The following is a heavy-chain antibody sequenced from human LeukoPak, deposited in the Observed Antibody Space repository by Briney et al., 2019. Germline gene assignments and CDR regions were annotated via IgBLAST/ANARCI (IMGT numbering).Heavy chain of an antibody. CDR2: IYHSGST. D-gene: IGHD3-16*02. CDR3: ARSPFGGVIDKNYFDY. Sequence: SETLSLTCTVSGYSINSGHYWGWIRQPPGKGLEWIGSIYHSGSTFYNPSLKSRVTISVDTSKNQFSLKLSSVTAADTAVYYCARSPFGGVIDKNYFDYWGQGTLVTVSS. J-gene: IGHJ4*02. CDR1: GYSINSGHY. V-gene: IGHV4-38-2*02.